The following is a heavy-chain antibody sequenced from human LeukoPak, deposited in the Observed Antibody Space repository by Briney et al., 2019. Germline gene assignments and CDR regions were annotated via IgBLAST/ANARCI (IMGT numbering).Heavy chain of an antibody. V-gene: IGHV3-30*02. CDR3: ARDPWYSSSELTGPNYYYGMDV. CDR1: GFTFSSYG. Sequence: GGSLRLSCAPSGFTFSSYGMHWVRQAPGKGLEWVAIIWYDGSNKYYADSVKGRFTISRDNSKNTLYLQMNSLRAEDTAVYYCARDPWYSSSELTGPNYYYGMDVWGQGTTVTVSS. D-gene: IGHD6-6*01. CDR2: IWYDGSNK. J-gene: IGHJ6*02.